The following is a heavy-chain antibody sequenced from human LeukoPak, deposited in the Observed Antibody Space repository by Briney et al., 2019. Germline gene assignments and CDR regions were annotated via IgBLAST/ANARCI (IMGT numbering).Heavy chain of an antibody. CDR3: ARPWGVEQLLSYYGMDV. CDR1: GFTFSSYW. CDR2: INSDGSST. D-gene: IGHD6-13*01. J-gene: IGHJ6*02. Sequence: PGGSLRLSCAASGFTFSSYWMHWVRQAPGKGLVWVSRINSDGSSTRNADSVKGRFTISRDNAKNTLYLQMNSLRAEDTAVYYCARPWGVEQLLSYYGMDVWGQGTTVTVSS. V-gene: IGHV3-74*01.